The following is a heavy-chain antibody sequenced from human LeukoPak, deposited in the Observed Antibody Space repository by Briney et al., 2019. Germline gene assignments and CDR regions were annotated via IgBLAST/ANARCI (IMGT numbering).Heavy chain of an antibody. V-gene: IGHV5-51*01. CDR3: ARHSLGYCSGGNCYPGY. Sequence: GESLKISCKGSGYTFTNYWIGWVRQMPGKGLEWMGIIYSGGSDTRYSPSFQGQVTISVDKSISTAYLQWTSLKASDTAIYYCARHSLGYCSGGNCYPGYWGQGTLVTVSS. J-gene: IGHJ4*02. CDR2: IYSGGSDT. D-gene: IGHD2-15*01. CDR1: GYTFTNYW.